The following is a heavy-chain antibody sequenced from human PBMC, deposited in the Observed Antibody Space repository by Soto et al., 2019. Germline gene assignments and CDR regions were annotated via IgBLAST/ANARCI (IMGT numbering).Heavy chain of an antibody. J-gene: IGHJ6*02. CDR2: IIPIFGTA. Sequence: SVKVSCKASGGTFSSYRINWVRQAPGQGLEWMGGIIPIFGTANYAQKFQGRVTITADESTSTAYMELSSLRSEDTAVYYCARGSPPRAYDILTGYYPPYYYYGMDVWGQGTTVTV. D-gene: IGHD3-9*01. CDR1: GGTFSSYR. CDR3: ARGSPPRAYDILTGYYPPYYYYGMDV. V-gene: IGHV1-69*13.